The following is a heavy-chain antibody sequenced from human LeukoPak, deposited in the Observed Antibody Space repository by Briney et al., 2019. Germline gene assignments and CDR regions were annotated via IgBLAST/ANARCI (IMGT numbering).Heavy chain of an antibody. V-gene: IGHV3-23*01. CDR1: GFTFSSYA. CDR3: AKYVSAKGPPYGLDV. J-gene: IGHJ6*02. CDR2: ISASGGST. D-gene: IGHD2/OR15-2a*01. Sequence: SGGSLRLSCAASGFTFSSYAMQWVRQAPGKGLEWVSGISASGGSTYYADSVKGRFTISRDNSKNTLYLQMNSLTAEDTAIYYCAKYVSAKGPPYGLDVWGQGTTVTVSS.